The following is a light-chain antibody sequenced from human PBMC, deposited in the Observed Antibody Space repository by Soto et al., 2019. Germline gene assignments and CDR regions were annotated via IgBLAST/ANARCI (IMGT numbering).Light chain of an antibody. Sequence: QSALTQPPSASGSPGQSVTISCTGTSSDVGGYNHVSWLQQHPGRAPKFLIYDVTKRPSGVPDRFSGSKSGNTAYLTVSGLQAEDEADYYCCSHAGSTTVFGGGTKLTVL. CDR1: SSDVGGYNH. V-gene: IGLV2-8*01. CDR3: CSHAGSTTV. J-gene: IGLJ2*01. CDR2: DVT.